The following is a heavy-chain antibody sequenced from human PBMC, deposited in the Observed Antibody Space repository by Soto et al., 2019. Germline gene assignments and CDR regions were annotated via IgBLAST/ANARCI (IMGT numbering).Heavy chain of an antibody. Sequence: QVPLVQSGAEVKKPGASVKVSCKASGYTFTSYAMHWVRQAPGQRLEWMGWINAGNGNTKYSQKFQGRVTITRDTSASTAYMELSSLRSEDTAVYYCARTPGYSSGWYAGDYWGQGTLVTVSS. CDR2: INAGNGNT. CDR1: GYTFTSYA. J-gene: IGHJ4*02. V-gene: IGHV1-3*01. CDR3: ARTPGYSSGWYAGDY. D-gene: IGHD6-19*01.